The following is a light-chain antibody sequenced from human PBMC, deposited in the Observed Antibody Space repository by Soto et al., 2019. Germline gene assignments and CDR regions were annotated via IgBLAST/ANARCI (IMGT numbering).Light chain of an antibody. J-gene: IGKJ3*01. V-gene: IGKV1-33*01. CDR2: DAS. CDR1: HDITSY. CDR3: QKCDYLPM. Sequence: DLQMTQSPSSLSASVGDRVTITCQASHDITSYLNWYQHKPGKAPKLLIYDASIFEAGVPSRFSGSGSGTDFTSTISRQQHEDVATYYYQKCDYLPMFGPGTTVDFK.